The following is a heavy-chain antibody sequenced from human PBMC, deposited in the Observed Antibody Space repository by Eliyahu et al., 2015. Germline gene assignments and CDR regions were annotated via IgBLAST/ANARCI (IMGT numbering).Heavy chain of an antibody. CDR3: ASATRSSYLGLDGFDY. Sequence: QLQLQESGPGLVKPSETLSLTCTXSGGSISXSSYYWGWIRXPPGKGLEGIGSIYYXGSTYYXPSLKSRVTISVDTSKNQFSLKLSSVTAADTAVYYCASATRSSYLGLDGFDYWGQGTLVTVSS. V-gene: IGHV4-39*01. CDR2: IYYXGST. CDR1: GGSISXSSYY. J-gene: IGHJ4*02. D-gene: IGHD3-10*01.